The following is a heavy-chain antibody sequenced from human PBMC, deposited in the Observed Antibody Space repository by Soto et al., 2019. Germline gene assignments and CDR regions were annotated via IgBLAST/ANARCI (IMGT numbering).Heavy chain of an antibody. CDR1: GYSFTGHY. CDR3: AKSDGAEENDAFDI. D-gene: IGHD3-16*01. V-gene: IGHV1-2*04. CDR2: INPNSGGT. Sequence: QVRLVQSGPEVRKPGASVKISCEASGYSFTGHYLHWVRQAPGHGLEWMGWINPNSGGTNYAQKFQDWISITRDKALSTVYMDLSSLRSKDTAMYYCAKSDGAEENDAFDIWGQGTMISVS. J-gene: IGHJ3*02.